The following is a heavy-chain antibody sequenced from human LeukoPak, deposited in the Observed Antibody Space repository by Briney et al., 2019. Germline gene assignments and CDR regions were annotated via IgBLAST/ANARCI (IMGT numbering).Heavy chain of an antibody. V-gene: IGHV4-39*07. J-gene: IGHJ6*03. D-gene: IGHD1-1*01. CDR2: IYYSGST. Sequence: SETLSLTCTVSGGSISSSSYYWGWIRQPPGKGLEWIGSIYYSGSTYYNPSLKSRVTISVDTSKNQFSLKLSSVTAADTAVYYCARSGTTFGPYYYYYYMDVWGKGTTVTVSS. CDR1: GGSISSSSYY. CDR3: ARSGTTFGPYYYYYYMDV.